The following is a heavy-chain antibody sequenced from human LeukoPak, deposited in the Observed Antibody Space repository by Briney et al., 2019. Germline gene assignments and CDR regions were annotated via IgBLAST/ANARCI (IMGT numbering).Heavy chain of an antibody. CDR2: IYSGGTT. V-gene: IGHV3-66*01. Sequence: GGSLRLSCAASGFTVSTNYMTWVRQAPGKGLEWVSVIYSGGTTYYADSVKGRFSISRDNSKNTLYLQMNSLRAEDTAVYYCARYDYGRSGYDYWGQGTLVTVSS. D-gene: IGHD5-12*01. CDR1: GFTVSTNY. CDR3: ARYDYGRSGYDY. J-gene: IGHJ4*02.